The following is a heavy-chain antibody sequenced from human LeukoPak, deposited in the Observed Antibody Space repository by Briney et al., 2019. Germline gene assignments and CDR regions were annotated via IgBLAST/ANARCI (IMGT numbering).Heavy chain of an antibody. Sequence: PGRSLRSSCAASGFPFRRNGMHWVRQAPGKGLEWVALISYDGSSKYYPDSVKGRFTISRDNSKNTLYLQMNTLRAEDTAVYYCANDNASSTYYFDYWGQGTLVTVSS. J-gene: IGHJ4*02. V-gene: IGHV3-30*18. CDR3: ANDNASSTYYFDY. CDR2: ISYDGSSK. CDR1: GFPFRRNG. D-gene: IGHD6-6*01.